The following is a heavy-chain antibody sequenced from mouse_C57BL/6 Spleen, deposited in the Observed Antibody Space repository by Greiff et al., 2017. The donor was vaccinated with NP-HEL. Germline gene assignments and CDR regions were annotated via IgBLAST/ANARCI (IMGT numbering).Heavy chain of an antibody. CDR2: IDPEDGDT. V-gene: IGHV14-1*01. J-gene: IGHJ3*01. CDR1: GFNIKDYY. Sequence: EVKLVESGAELVRPGASVKLSCTASGFNIKDYYMHWVKQRPEQGLEWIGRIDPEDGDTEYAPKFQGKATMTADTSSNTAYLQLSSLTSEDTAVYYCTFYGSSYPRFAYWGHGTLVTVSA. CDR3: TFYGSSYPRFAY. D-gene: IGHD1-1*01.